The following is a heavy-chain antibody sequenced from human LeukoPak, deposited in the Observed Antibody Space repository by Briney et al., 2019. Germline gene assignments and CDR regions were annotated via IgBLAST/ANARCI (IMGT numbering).Heavy chain of an antibody. Sequence: GASVKVSCKTSGYTFTSFGASWVRQAPGQGLEWMGWISAYNGNTNYAQIPRGRVTMTADTSTSTAYMELRSLRSDDTAVYYCARDLGAAPGIFFDFWGQGTLVTVSS. V-gene: IGHV1-18*01. CDR3: ARDLGAAPGIFFDF. D-gene: IGHD6-13*01. CDR2: ISAYNGNT. CDR1: GYTFTSFG. J-gene: IGHJ4*02.